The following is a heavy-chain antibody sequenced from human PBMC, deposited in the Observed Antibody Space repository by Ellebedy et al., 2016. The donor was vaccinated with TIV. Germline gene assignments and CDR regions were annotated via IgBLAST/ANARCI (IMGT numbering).Heavy chain of an antibody. CDR2: IYPGDSDT. J-gene: IGHJ4*02. CDR3: ARQRFFDY. V-gene: IGHV5-51*01. Sequence: GESLKISCQCSGYNFKDYWIGWVRQMPGKGLEWMGLIYPGDSDTRYSPSFQGQVTISADTSTSTTYLQWRSLKASDTAMYYCARQRFFDYWGRGTLVTVSS. CDR1: GYNFKDYW.